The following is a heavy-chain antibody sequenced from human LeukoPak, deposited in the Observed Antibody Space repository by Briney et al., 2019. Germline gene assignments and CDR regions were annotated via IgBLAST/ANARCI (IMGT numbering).Heavy chain of an antibody. CDR1: GYTFTGYH. Sequence: GASVKVSCKASGYTFTGYHMHWVRQAPGQGLEWMGWINPNSGGTNYAQKFQGRVTMTRDTSISTAYMELSRLRSDDTAVYYCARDYDSSGYYLLWYFDYWGQGTLVTVSS. CDR2: INPNSGGT. D-gene: IGHD3-22*01. V-gene: IGHV1-2*02. CDR3: ARDYDSSGYYLLWYFDY. J-gene: IGHJ4*02.